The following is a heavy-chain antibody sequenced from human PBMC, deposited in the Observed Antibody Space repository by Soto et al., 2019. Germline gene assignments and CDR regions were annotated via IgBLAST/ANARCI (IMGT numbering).Heavy chain of an antibody. CDR1: GGSISTYY. V-gene: IGHV4-59*01. CDR2: IFYTGST. J-gene: IGHJ4*02. Sequence: SETLSLTXAVSGGSISTYYWSWIRQPPGKGLEWLGYIFYTGSTDYNPSLKGRVTISLDTSKNQFSLKLTSVTAADTAVYYCARLNRGTYDYWGQGALVTVSS. CDR3: ARLNRGTYDY.